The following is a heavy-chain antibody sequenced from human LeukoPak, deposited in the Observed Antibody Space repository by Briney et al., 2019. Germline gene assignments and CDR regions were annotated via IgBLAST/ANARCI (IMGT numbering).Heavy chain of an antibody. Sequence: VASVKVSCKTSGYTFTGYYVHWVRQAPGQGLEWMGRINPNSGDTSYAQKFQGRVTMTRDTSISTAYMELSRLRSDDTAVYYCARDYCGGDCFPDYWGQGTLVTVSS. CDR3: ARDYCGGDCFPDY. V-gene: IGHV1-2*06. CDR1: GYTFTGYY. J-gene: IGHJ4*02. D-gene: IGHD2-21*02. CDR2: INPNSGDT.